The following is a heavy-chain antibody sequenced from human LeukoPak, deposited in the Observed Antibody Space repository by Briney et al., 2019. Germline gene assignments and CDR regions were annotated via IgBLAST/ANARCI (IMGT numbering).Heavy chain of an antibody. J-gene: IGHJ4*02. D-gene: IGHD6-6*01. V-gene: IGHV3-33*01. CDR3: ARASSSSHFDY. CDR1: GFTFTNYG. Sequence: PGTSLRLSCATSGFTFTNYGLHWVRQAPGKGLEWVAVIWYDGSKTYYADSANDRFTISRDNSKNTVYLQMNSLRAEDTAVYYCARASSSSHFDYWGQGTLVTVSS. CDR2: IWYDGSKT.